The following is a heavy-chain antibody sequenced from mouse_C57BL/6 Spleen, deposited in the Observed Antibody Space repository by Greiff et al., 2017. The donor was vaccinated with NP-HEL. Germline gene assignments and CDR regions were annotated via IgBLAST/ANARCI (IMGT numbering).Heavy chain of an antibody. V-gene: IGHV5-17*01. CDR1: GFTFSDYG. J-gene: IGHJ3*01. Sequence: DVKLVESGGGLVKPGGSLKLSCAASGFTFSDYGMHWVRQAPEKGLEWVAYISSGSSTIYYADTVKGRFTISRDNAKNTLFLQMTSLRSEDTAMYYCARPPYYYGSSWFAYWGQGTLVTVSA. CDR3: ARPPYYYGSSWFAY. D-gene: IGHD1-1*01. CDR2: ISSGSSTI.